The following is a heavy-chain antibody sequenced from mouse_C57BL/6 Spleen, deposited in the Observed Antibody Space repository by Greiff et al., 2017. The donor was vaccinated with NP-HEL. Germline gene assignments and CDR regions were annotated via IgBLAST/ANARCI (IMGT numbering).Heavy chain of an antibody. CDR3: ARGLRDYFDY. Sequence: DVQLVESGGGLVKPGGSLKLSCAASGFTFSDYGMHWVRQAPEKGLEWVAYISSGSSTIYYADTVKGRFTISRDNAKNTLFLQMTSLRSEDTAMYYCARGLRDYFDYWGQGTTLTVSS. CDR1: GFTFSDYG. V-gene: IGHV5-17*01. J-gene: IGHJ2*01. D-gene: IGHD1-1*01. CDR2: ISSGSSTI.